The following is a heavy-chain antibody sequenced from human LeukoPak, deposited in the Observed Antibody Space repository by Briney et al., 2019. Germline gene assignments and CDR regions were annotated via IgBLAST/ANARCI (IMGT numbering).Heavy chain of an antibody. D-gene: IGHD3-22*01. Sequence: PGGSLRPSCVASGFNFGTYAMGWVRQAPGKGLEWVSALSASGGSTHYADSVRGRFTISRDSSKNTVYLQMNSLRVEDTAIYYCAKVRTYDSSGYYSHCFDYWGQGTLVTVSS. CDR3: AKVRTYDSSGYYSHCFDY. V-gene: IGHV3-23*01. J-gene: IGHJ4*02. CDR2: LSASGGST. CDR1: GFNFGTYA.